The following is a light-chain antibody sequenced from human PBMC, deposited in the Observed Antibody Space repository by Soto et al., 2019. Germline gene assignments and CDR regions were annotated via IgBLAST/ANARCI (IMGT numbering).Light chain of an antibody. CDR2: GAS. J-gene: IGKJ1*01. V-gene: IGKV3-20*01. CDR3: QQYNNWPPT. Sequence: EIVLTQSPGTLSLSPVERATLSCRASQSVSSSYLAWYQQKPGQAPRLLIYGASSRATGIPDRFSGSGSGTDFTLTISRLEPEDFAVYYCQQYNNWPPTFGQGTKVDIK. CDR1: QSVSSSY.